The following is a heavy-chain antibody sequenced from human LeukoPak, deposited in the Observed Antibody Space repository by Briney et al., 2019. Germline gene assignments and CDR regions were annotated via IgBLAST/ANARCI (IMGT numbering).Heavy chain of an antibody. CDR1: GYTFTGYY. CDR2: INPNSGGT. D-gene: IGHD2-21*02. CDR3: ATMPPRFKVVTAIHGY. Sequence: GASVKVSCKASGYTFTGYYMHWVRQAPGQGLEWMGRINPNSGGTNYAQKFQGRVTMTRDTSISTAYMEPSRLRSDDTAVYYCATMPPRFKVVTAIHGYWGQGTLVTVSS. V-gene: IGHV1-2*06. J-gene: IGHJ4*02.